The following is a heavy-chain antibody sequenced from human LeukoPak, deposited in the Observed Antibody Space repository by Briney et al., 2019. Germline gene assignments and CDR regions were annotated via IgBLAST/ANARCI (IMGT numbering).Heavy chain of an antibody. D-gene: IGHD2-15*01. CDR2: IWSSGSSK. Sequence: GGSLRLSCSASGFTFSSNAMHWVRQAPGKGLEWVSHIWSSGSSKYYADSVKGRFTISRDNAKNSLYLQMNSLRAEDTAVYYCVRRVVVADYFDYWGQGTLVTVSS. CDR3: VRRVVVADYFDY. V-gene: IGHV3-48*03. CDR1: GFTFSSNA. J-gene: IGHJ4*02.